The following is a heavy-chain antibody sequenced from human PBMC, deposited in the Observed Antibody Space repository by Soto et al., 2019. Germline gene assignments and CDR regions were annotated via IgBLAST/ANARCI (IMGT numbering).Heavy chain of an antibody. Sequence: GASLKISCKGSGYTFTHYWIGWVRQMPGQGPEWMGIIYPGDSDTKYNPPFQGQVTISADKSITTTYLQWSSLKASDTAIYYCAASIFYYGMDVWGQGTTVTVSS. CDR2: IYPGDSDT. CDR1: GYTFTHYW. CDR3: AASIFYYGMDV. V-gene: IGHV5-51*01. J-gene: IGHJ6*02.